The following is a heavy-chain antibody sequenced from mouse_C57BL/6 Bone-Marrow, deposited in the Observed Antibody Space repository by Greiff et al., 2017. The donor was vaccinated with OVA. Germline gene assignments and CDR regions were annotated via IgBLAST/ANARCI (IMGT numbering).Heavy chain of an antibody. V-gene: IGHV1-54*01. J-gene: IGHJ4*01. CDR1: GYAFTNYL. D-gene: IGHD2-10*01. CDR2: INPGSGGT. Sequence: VMLVESGAELVRPGTSVKVSCKASGYAFTNYLIEWVKQRPGQGLEWIGVINPGSGGTNYNEKFKGKATLTADKSSSTAYMQLSSLTSEDSAVYFCARSYWLMDYWGQGTSVTVSS. CDR3: ARSYWLMDY.